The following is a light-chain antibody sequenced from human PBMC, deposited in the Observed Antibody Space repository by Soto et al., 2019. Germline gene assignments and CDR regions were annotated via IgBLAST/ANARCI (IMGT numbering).Light chain of an antibody. CDR2: EVS. V-gene: IGLV2-8*01. CDR3: FSYAGRDNFV. CDR1: SSDVGGFPY. Sequence: QSALTQAPSASGSPGQSVTISCTGTSSDVGGFPYVSWYQQHPGKAPKLIIYEVSKRPSGVPDRFSASKSGNTAFLTVSGLQAEDEADYYCFSYAGRDNFVFGTGTKVTVL. J-gene: IGLJ1*01.